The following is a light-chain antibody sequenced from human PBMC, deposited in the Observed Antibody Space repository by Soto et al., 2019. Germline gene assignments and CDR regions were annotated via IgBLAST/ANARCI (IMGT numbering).Light chain of an antibody. CDR1: SSDVGNYNY. CDR2: NVN. Sequence: QSVLTQSASVSGSPGQWITISCTGTSSDVGNYNYVSWYQQHPGEVPKLIIFNVNNRPSGVSNRFSGSKSGNTASLTISGLQAEDEADYYCSSFTSSTTYVFGTGTKLTVL. CDR3: SSFTSSTTYV. J-gene: IGLJ1*01. V-gene: IGLV2-14*01.